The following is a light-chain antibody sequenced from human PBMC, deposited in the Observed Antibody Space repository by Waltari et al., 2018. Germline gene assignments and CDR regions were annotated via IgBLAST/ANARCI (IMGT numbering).Light chain of an antibody. CDR2: DNK. CDR3: GTWDSSLSAVV. Sequence: QSVLTQPPSVSAAPGQKVTISCSGSSSNIGNNYVSWYQQLPGTAPKRLSYDNKKRPSGIPDRVSGSKSGTSATLGITGLQTGDEADYYCGTWDSSLSAVVFGGGTKLTVL. V-gene: IGLV1-51*01. CDR1: SSNIGNNY. J-gene: IGLJ2*01.